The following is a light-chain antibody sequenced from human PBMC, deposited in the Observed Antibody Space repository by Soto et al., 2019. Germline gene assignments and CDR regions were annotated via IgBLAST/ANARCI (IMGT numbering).Light chain of an antibody. Sequence: QSALNQPPSASGSPGQSVTISCTGSSSDIGGYDFVSWYQQHPGKVPKLLIYEVTKRPSGVPDRFSGSKSGNTASLTVSGLQADDEADYYCCSHAGSKNYYLFGPGTKLAVL. CDR1: SSDIGGYDF. CDR2: EVT. J-gene: IGLJ1*01. CDR3: CSHAGSKNYYL. V-gene: IGLV2-8*01.